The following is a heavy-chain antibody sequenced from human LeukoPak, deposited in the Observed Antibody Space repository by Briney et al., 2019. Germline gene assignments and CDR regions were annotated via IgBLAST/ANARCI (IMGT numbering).Heavy chain of an antibody. CDR2: ISASGGNT. CDR1: GFAFSSYA. V-gene: IGHV3-23*01. J-gene: IGHJ4*02. CDR3: AGVTFGGVFPPV. Sequence: PGGSLRFSCAASGFAFSSYAMSWVRRAPGKGLERVSSISASGGNTYHADSVEGRFTISRDNSRNTLYLQMNSLRVDDTAVYYCAGVTFGGVFPPVWGQGTLVTVSS. D-gene: IGHD3-16*01.